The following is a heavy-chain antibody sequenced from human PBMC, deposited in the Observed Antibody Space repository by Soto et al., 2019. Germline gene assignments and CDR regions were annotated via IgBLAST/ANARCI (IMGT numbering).Heavy chain of an antibody. Sequence: QVQLVQSGDEVKKPGASVKVSCKASGYIFVNYGIAWVRQAPRQGLEWMGWISPYTGNTHSASKVQGRLTMTTDTSTSTAYMDLESLTSDDTAVYYCVMVDNYVTPTPQDVWGQGTTVTLSS. J-gene: IGHJ6*02. CDR2: ISPYTGNT. CDR3: VMVDNYVTPTPQDV. V-gene: IGHV1-18*01. CDR1: GYIFVNYG. D-gene: IGHD3-16*01.